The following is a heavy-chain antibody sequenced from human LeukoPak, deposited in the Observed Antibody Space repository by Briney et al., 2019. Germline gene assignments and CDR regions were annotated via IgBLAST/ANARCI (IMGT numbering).Heavy chain of an antibody. CDR3: VRDRELTY. CDR2: IYYSGST. J-gene: IGHJ4*02. D-gene: IGHD1-26*01. Sequence: ETLSLTCTVSGGSISSYYWSWIRQPPGKGLEWIGYIYYSGSTNYNPSLKSRVTISVDTSKNQFSLRLTSVTAADTAVYYCVRDRELTYWGQGTLVTVSS. V-gene: IGHV4-59*01. CDR1: GGSISSYY.